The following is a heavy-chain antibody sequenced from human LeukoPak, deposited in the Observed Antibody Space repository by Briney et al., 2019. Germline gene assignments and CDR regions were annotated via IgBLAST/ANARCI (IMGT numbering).Heavy chain of an antibody. J-gene: IGHJ4*02. CDR1: GYSFASQD. D-gene: IGHD2-2*02. Sequence: ASVKVSCKTSGYSFASQDMHWVRQAPGQSLEWMGCINPGNGDTKYSQEFQGRVTITRDTSATTAYMELSSLRSDDMAVYYCTLYNYWGQGTLVTVSS. V-gene: IGHV1-3*03. CDR3: TLYNY. CDR2: INPGNGDT.